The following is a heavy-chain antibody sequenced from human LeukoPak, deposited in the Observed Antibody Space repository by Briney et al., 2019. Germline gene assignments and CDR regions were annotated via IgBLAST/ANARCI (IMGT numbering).Heavy chain of an antibody. V-gene: IGHV3-7*01. CDR3: ARGRRGLDY. CDR2: IKQDGSEK. CDR1: GFMFSSYW. J-gene: IGHJ4*02. Sequence: GGSLRLSCAASGFMFSSYWMSWVRQAPGKGLEWVANIKQDGSEKYYVDSVKGRFTISRDNAKNSLYLQMNSLRAEDTAVYYCARGRRGLDYWGQGTLVTVSS.